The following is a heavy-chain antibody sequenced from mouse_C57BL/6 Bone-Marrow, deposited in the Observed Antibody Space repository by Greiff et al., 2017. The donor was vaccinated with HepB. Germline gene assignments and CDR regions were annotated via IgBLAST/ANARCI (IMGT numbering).Heavy chain of an antibody. CDR2: INPGTGNT. CDR3: TRGTTVFDY. J-gene: IGHJ2*01. Sequence: VQLKESGPELVKPGASVKISCKASGYSFTGYYMHWVKQSPENSLEWIGEINPGTGNTNYNQKFKDKATLTVDKSSSSAYMQLKSLKSEESAVYYFTRGTTVFDYWGQGTTLTVSS. CDR1: GYSFTGYY. D-gene: IGHD1-1*01. V-gene: IGHV1-42*01.